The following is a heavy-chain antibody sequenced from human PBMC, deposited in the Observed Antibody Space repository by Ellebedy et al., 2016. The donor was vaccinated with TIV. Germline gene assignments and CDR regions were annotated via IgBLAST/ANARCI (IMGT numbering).Heavy chain of an antibody. CDR3: VRDRRGAGPSQFGVDF. Sequence: AASVKVSCKVSGYAFSGYDMNWVRQAPGQGLEWMGWINTDTGNPTYAQDFTGRFVFSLDTSVSTAYLEISSLKAEDTAMYFCVRDRRGAGPSQFGVDFWGQGTLVTVSS. CDR1: GYAFSGYD. V-gene: IGHV7-4-1*02. D-gene: IGHD3-10*01. CDR2: INTDTGNP. J-gene: IGHJ4*02.